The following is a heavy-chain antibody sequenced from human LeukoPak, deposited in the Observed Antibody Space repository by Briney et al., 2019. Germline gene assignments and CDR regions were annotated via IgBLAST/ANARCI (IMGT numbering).Heavy chain of an antibody. J-gene: IGHJ6*03. CDR2: ISSSRNYI. CDR3: ARVVSVAWSERRPGYYYMDV. D-gene: IGHD1-1*01. V-gene: IGHV3-21*06. CDR1: GFTFSRYW. Sequence: GGSLRLSCAASGFTFSRYWMSWVRQAPGKGLEWVSSISSSRNYIYYANSVKGRFTISRDNAKNSLYLQMNSLRAEDTAVYYCARVVSVAWSERRPGYYYMDVWGKGTTVTVSS.